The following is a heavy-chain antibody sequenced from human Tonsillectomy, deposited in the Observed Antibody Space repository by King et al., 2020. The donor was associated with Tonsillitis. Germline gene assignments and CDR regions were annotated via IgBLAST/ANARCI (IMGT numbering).Heavy chain of an antibody. CDR1: GGSISSYY. CDR2: IYDSGST. J-gene: IGHJ4*02. D-gene: IGHD6-13*01. CDR3: ARGSNIAAAGTGYYFDY. Sequence: QLQESGPGLVKPSETLSLTCTVSGGSISSYYWSWIRQPPGMGLEWIGYIYDSGSTNYNPSLKSRGTISVDTSKNQLSLKLSSVTAADTAVYYCARGSNIAAAGTGYYFDYWGQGTLVTVSS. V-gene: IGHV4-59*01.